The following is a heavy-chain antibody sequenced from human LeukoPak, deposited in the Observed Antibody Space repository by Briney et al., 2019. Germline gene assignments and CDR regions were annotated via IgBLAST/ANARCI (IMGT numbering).Heavy chain of an antibody. CDR2: VYTSGST. CDR3: AGRDY. CDR1: GAPISNYY. Sequence: SETLSLTCTVSGAPISNYYWSWIRQPAGKALEWIGRVYTSGSTTYNPSFRSRVTMSVDKSKNELSLELTSVTAADTAVYYCAGRDYWGQGTLVTVSS. V-gene: IGHV4-4*07. J-gene: IGHJ4*02.